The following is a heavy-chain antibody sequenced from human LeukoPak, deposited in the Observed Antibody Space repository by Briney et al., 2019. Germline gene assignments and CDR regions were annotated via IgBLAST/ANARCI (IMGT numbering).Heavy chain of an antibody. Sequence: ASVKVSCKASGYTFTSYDINWVRQATGQGLEWMGWMNPNSGGTNYAQKFQGRVTMTRDTSISTAYMELSRLRSDDTAVYYCARDLTFGRGGNWFDPWGQGTLVTVSS. V-gene: IGHV1-2*02. J-gene: IGHJ5*02. D-gene: IGHD3-16*01. CDR2: MNPNSGGT. CDR3: ARDLTFGRGGNWFDP. CDR1: GYTFTSYD.